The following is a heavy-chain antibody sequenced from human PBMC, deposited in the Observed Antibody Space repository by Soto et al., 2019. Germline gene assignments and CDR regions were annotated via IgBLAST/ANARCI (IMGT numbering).Heavy chain of an antibody. CDR3: ARVRSRIEIVPAAAYYFDY. V-gene: IGHV5-51*01. D-gene: IGHD2-2*01. J-gene: IGHJ4*02. CDR2: IYPGDSDT. Sequence: PVESLKISCKGSGYSFTSYWIGWVRQMTGKGLEWMGIIYPGDSDTRYSPSFQGQVTISADKSISTAYLQWSSLKASDTAMYYCARVRSRIEIVPAAAYYFDYWGQGTLVTVSS. CDR1: GYSFTSYW.